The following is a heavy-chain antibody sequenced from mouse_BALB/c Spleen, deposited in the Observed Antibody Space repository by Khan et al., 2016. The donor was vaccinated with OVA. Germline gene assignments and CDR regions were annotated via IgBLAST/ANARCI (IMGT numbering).Heavy chain of an antibody. V-gene: IGHV9-4*02. CDR1: GYTFPTAG. Sequence: QIQLVQSGPELKKPGETVRISCKASGYTFPTAGIQWVQKMPGKGLKWIGWINTHSGVPKYAEDFKGRFAFSLEISVNTAYFQITNLKNEDTSKYFCTRGGAAYYRNDGGAMEYWGQGTSVTVSS. CDR2: INTHSGVP. CDR3: TRGGAAYYRNDGGAMEY. J-gene: IGHJ4*01. D-gene: IGHD2-14*01.